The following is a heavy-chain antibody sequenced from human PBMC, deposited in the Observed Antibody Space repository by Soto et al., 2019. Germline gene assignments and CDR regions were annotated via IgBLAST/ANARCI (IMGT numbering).Heavy chain of an antibody. V-gene: IGHV1-46*01. Sequence: QVQLVQSGAEVKKPGASVKVSCKASGYTFTSYYMHWVRQAPGQGLEWMGIINPSGGSTSYAQKFQGRVTMTRDTATSTAYMELSSLRAEDTAVYYCARDEGWLRRSSSFDYWGQGTLVTVSS. D-gene: IGHD6-6*01. CDR3: ARDEGWLRRSSSFDY. J-gene: IGHJ4*02. CDR1: GYTFTSYY. CDR2: INPSGGST.